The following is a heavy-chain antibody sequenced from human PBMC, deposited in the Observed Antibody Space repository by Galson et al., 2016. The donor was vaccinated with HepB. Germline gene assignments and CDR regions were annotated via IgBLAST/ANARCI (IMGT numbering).Heavy chain of an antibody. CDR2: ISWNSDRV. D-gene: IGHD6-19*01. CDR3: ARAPSYSSGPYPYFDY. V-gene: IGHV3-9*01. Sequence: SLRLSCAASGFTFDDYAMHWVRQAPGKGLEWVSSISWNSDRVGYGDSVKGRFTISRDNAENSHYLQMNSLTTDDTALYYCARAPSYSSGPYPYFDYWGRGTLVTVSS. CDR1: GFTFDDYA. J-gene: IGHJ4*02.